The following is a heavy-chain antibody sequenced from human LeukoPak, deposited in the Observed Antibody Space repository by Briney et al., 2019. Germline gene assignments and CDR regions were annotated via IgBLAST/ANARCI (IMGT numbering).Heavy chain of an antibody. CDR1: GGSISSGSYY. CDR2: IYTSGST. CDR3: ARLSLTVPGQLVGATAFDY. V-gene: IGHV4-61*02. D-gene: IGHD1-26*01. J-gene: IGHJ4*02. Sequence: PSQTLSLTCTVSGGSISSGSYYWSWIRQPAGKGLEWIGRIYTSGSTNYNPSLKSRVTISVDTSKNQFSLKLSSVTAADTAVYYCARLSLTVPGQLVGATAFDYWGQGTLVTVSS.